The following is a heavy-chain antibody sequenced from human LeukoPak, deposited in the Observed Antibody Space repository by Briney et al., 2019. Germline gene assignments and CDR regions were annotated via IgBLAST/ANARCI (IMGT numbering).Heavy chain of an antibody. CDR3: AKDLRGYSYGYGFDY. V-gene: IGHV3-30*18. Sequence: GGSLRLSCAASGFTFSSYGMHWVRQAPGKGLEWVAVISYDGNDKFSADSVKGRFTISRDNSKNSLYLQMYSLRAEDTAVYYCAKDLRGYSYGYGFDYWGQGTLVTVSS. CDR1: GFTFSSYG. J-gene: IGHJ4*02. CDR2: ISYDGNDK. D-gene: IGHD5-18*01.